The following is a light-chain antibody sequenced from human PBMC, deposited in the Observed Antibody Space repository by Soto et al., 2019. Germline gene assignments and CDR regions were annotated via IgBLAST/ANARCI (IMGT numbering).Light chain of an antibody. CDR2: GDT. CDR3: STWDSSLNGWV. CDR1: SSNIGSNT. V-gene: IGLV1-44*01. J-gene: IGLJ3*02. Sequence: QAVVTQPPSTSGTPGQRVIISCSGGSSNIGSNTVNWYQQLQGTAPKLLIYGDTQRPSGVPDRISGSKSGTSASLAISGLQSEDEADYYCSTWDSSLNGWVFGGGTQLTVL.